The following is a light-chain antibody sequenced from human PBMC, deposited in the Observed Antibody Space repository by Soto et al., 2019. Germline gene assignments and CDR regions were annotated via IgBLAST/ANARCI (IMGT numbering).Light chain of an antibody. V-gene: IGKV1-39*01. CDR2: AAS. Sequence: DIQMTQSPSSLSASVGDRVTIPCRPSQSIDNFLNWYQQKPGKAPNLLIYAASSLQSGVSSRFSGSGSGTDFTLTISSLQPEDSATYYCQQSYSLPYTFGQGTKVDNK. CDR1: QSIDNF. CDR3: QQSYSLPYT. J-gene: IGKJ2*01.